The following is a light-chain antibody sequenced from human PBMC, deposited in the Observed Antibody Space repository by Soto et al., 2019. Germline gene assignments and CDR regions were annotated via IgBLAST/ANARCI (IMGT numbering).Light chain of an antibody. Sequence: DIQMTQSPSSLSASVGDRVTITCQASQDIRNYLNWYQKKPGQAPKILIYDESTLETGVPSRFSGSGSGTDFSLPISSLQPEDIATYYCQQYDDLPEFTFGPGTKVHI. V-gene: IGKV1-33*01. CDR1: QDIRNY. CDR2: DES. J-gene: IGKJ3*01. CDR3: QQYDDLPEFT.